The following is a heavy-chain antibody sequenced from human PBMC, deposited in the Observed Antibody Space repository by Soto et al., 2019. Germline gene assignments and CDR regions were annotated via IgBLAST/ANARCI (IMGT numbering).Heavy chain of an antibody. CDR1: GFTFSSYW. D-gene: IGHD2-21*01. Sequence: GGSLRLSCAASGFTFSSYWMSWVRQAPGKGLEWVANIKQDGSEKYYVDSVKGRFTISRDNAKNSLYLQMNSLRAEDTAVYYCARDGELYYYYYYGMDVWGQGTTVTVSS. CDR2: IKQDGSEK. J-gene: IGHJ6*02. V-gene: IGHV3-7*04. CDR3: ARDGELYYYYYYGMDV.